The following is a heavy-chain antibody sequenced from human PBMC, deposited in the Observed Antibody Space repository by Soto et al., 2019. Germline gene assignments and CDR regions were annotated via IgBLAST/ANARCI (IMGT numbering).Heavy chain of an antibody. V-gene: IGHV1-3*01. CDR3: ATDSWVRGSNKWDFDY. D-gene: IGHD1-26*01. J-gene: IGHJ4*01. CDR2: INAGNGNT. Sequence: QVQLVQSGAEVKKPGASVKVSCKASGYTFTNHAIYWVRQAPGRRLEWMGWINAGNGNTKYSQTFQGRVTLTRDTSASTAYMELSSLRSDDTAVYYCATDSWVRGSNKWDFDYWGQGTRVTVSS. CDR1: GYTFTNHA.